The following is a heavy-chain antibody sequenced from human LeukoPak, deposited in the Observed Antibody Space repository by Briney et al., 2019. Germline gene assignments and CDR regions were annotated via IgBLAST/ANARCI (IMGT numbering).Heavy chain of an antibody. CDR3: ARLAARFWDY. CDR2: INHSGST. CDR1: GFTFSSYA. J-gene: IGHJ4*02. D-gene: IGHD6-6*01. V-gene: IGHV4-34*01. Sequence: PGGSLRLSCAASGFTFSSYAMSWIRQPPGKGLEWIGEINHSGSTNYNPSLKSRVTISVDTSKNQFSLKLSSVTAADTAVYYCARLAARFWDYWGQGTLVTVSS.